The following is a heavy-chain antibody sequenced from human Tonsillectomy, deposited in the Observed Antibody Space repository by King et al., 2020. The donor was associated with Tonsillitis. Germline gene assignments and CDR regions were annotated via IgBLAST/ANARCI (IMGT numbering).Heavy chain of an antibody. CDR3: GGMVYAGDY. CDR1: GFTFSTYG. Sequence: HVQLVESGGGVVQPGGSLRLSCAASGFTFSTYGMHWVRQAPGKGLEWVAFIRYYGSNKYYADSVKGRFTISRDNSKNTLYLQMNSLRAEDTAVYYCGGMVYAGDYWGQGTLVTVSS. J-gene: IGHJ4*02. V-gene: IGHV3-30*02. CDR2: IRYYGSNK. D-gene: IGHD2-8*01.